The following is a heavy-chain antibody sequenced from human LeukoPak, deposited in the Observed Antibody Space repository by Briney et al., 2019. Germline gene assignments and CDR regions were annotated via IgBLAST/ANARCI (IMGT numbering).Heavy chain of an antibody. CDR2: IYPGDSDA. CDR3: ARHLGGSAWWGPFDF. V-gene: IGHV5-51*01. CDR1: GYSFSNYW. Sequence: GESLKISCTGSGYSFSNYWIAWVRQMPGKGLEWMGIIYPGDSDARYSPSFQGQVPISADKSLSTAYLQWSSLKASDTAIYYCARHLGGSAWWGPFDFWGQGTLVTVSS. J-gene: IGHJ4*02. D-gene: IGHD6-19*01.